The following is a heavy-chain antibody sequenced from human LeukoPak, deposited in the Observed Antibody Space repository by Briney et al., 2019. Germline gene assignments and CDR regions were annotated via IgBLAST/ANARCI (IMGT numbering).Heavy chain of an antibody. CDR1: GFTFSSYA. CDR3: ATLLGIADY. CDR2: ISYDGSNK. V-gene: IGHV3-30-3*01. D-gene: IGHD7-27*01. J-gene: IGHJ4*02. Sequence: GGSLRLSCAASGFTFSSYAMHWVRQAPGKGLEWVAVISYDGSNKYYADSVKGRFTISRDNSKNTLYLQVNSLRAEDTAVYYCATLLGIADYWGQGTLVTVSS.